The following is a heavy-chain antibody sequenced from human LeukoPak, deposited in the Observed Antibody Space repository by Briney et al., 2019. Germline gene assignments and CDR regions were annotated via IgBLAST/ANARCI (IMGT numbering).Heavy chain of an antibody. J-gene: IGHJ4*02. CDR2: INPNSGGT. D-gene: IGHD3-10*01. CDR3: ARDLRYYYGSGSYGLSDY. CDR1: GYTFTGYY. V-gene: IGHV1-2*02. Sequence: GAPVKVSCKASGYTFTGYYMHWVRQAPGQGLEWMGWINPNSGGTNYAQKFQGRVTMTRDTSISTAYMELSRLRSDDTAVYYCARDLRYYYGSGSYGLSDYWGQGTLVTVSS.